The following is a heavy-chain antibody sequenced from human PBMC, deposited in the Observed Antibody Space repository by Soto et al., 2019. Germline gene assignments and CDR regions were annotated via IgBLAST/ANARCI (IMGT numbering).Heavy chain of an antibody. D-gene: IGHD3-10*01. J-gene: IGHJ4*02. CDR2: ISWNSGSI. Sequence: DVQLVESGGGLVQPGRSLRLSCAASGFTFDDYAMHWVRQAPGKGLEWVSGISWNSGSIGYADSVKGRFTISRDNAKNSLYLQMNSLRAEDTALYYCAKDMVSGSGSYYIFDYWGQGTLVTVSS. CDR1: GFTFDDYA. V-gene: IGHV3-9*01. CDR3: AKDMVSGSGSYYIFDY.